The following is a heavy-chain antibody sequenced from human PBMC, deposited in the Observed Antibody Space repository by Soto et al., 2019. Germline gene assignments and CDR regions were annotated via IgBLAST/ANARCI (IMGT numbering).Heavy chain of an antibody. V-gene: IGHV3-15*01. CDR2: IKSKTDGGTT. CDR1: GFTFSSAW. J-gene: IGHJ4*02. D-gene: IGHD1-26*01. Sequence: EVQLVESGGGLVKPGGSLRLSCAASGFTFSSAWMSWVRQAPGKGLEWVGRIKSKTDGGTTDYAAPVKGRFTISRDDSKNTLYLQMNSLKTEDTAVYYCTTDHSGSYRGGDYWGQGTLVTVSS. CDR3: TTDHSGSYRGGDY.